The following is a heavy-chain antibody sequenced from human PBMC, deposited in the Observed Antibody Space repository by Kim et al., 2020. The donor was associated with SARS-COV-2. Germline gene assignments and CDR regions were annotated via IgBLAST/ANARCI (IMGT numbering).Heavy chain of an antibody. V-gene: IGHV3-11*05. D-gene: IGHD3-22*01. CDR2: ISSSSSYT. J-gene: IGHJ6*02. CDR1: GFTFSDYY. Sequence: GGSLRLSCAASGFTFSDYYMSWIRQAPGKGLEWVSYISSSSSYTNYADSVKGRFTISRDNAKNSLYLQMNSLRAEDTAVYYCARDHSTYYYDSSGYYRALTPEYYYYGVDVGGQGTAATSSS. CDR3: ARDHSTYYYDSSGYYRALTPEYYYYGVDV.